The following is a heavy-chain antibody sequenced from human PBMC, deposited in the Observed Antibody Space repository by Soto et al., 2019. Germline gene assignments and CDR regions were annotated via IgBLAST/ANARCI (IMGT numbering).Heavy chain of an antibody. CDR1: GGSISSYY. CDR3: ASFLGGISAFDI. J-gene: IGHJ3*02. D-gene: IGHD3-16*01. CDR2: IYYSGST. Sequence: SETLSLTCTVSGGSISSYYWSWIRQPPGKGLEWIGYIYYSGSTNYNPSLKSRVTISVDTSKNQFSLKLSSVTAADAAVYYCASFLGGISAFDIWGQGTMVTVSS. V-gene: IGHV4-59*01.